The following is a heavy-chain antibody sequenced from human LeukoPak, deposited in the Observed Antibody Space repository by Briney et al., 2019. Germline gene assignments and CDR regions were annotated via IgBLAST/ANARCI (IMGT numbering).Heavy chain of an antibody. V-gene: IGHV4-4*02. CDR3: ARDLRGGDAYSSSWYHDY. CDR1: GGSISSSNW. J-gene: IGHJ4*02. CDR2: IYHSGST. D-gene: IGHD6-13*01. Sequence: PSGALSLTCAVSGGSISSSNWWSWVRQPPGKGLEWVGEIYHSGSTNYNPSLKSRVTISVDKPKNQFSLKLSSVTAADTAVYYCARDLRGGDAYSSSWYHDYWGQGNLVTVSS.